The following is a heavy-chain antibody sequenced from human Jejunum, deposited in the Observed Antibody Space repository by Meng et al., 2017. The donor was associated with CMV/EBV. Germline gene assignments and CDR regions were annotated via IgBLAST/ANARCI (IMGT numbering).Heavy chain of an antibody. CDR2: INPNSGGT. V-gene: IGHV1-2*02. Sequence: FKIHWVRQAPGKGLEWMGWINPNSGGTNYAQKFQGRVTMTSDTSITTAYMELSRLTSDDTAVYYCARVCDLYDSSGYYYERSLDKWGQGTLVTVSS. CDR3: ARVCDLYDSSGYYYERSLDK. CDR1: FK. D-gene: IGHD3-22*01. J-gene: IGHJ4*02.